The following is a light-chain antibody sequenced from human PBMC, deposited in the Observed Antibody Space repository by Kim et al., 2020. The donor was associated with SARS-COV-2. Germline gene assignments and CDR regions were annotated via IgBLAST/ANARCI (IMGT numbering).Light chain of an antibody. V-gene: IGKV3-11*01. CDR1: QSVSSY. CDR3: QQRSNWPPIT. CDR2: DAS. J-gene: IGKJ4*01. Sequence: EIVLTQSPATLSLSPGERATLSCRASQSVSSYLAWYQQKPGQPPRLLIYDASNRASGIPARFSGSGSGTDFTLTISSLEPEDFAVYYCQQRSNWPPITFGGGTKLEI.